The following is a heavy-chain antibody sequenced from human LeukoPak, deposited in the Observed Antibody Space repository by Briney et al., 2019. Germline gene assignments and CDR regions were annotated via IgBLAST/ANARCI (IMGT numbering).Heavy chain of an antibody. Sequence: PGGSLRLSCAASGFTFSSYSMNWVRQAPGKGLEWVSSISSSSSSYIYYADSVKGRFTISRDNAKNSLYLQMNSLRAEDTAVYYCARDQASGSYDAFDVWGQGTMVTVSS. J-gene: IGHJ3*01. CDR1: GFTFSSYS. V-gene: IGHV3-21*01. CDR3: ARDQASGSYDAFDV. D-gene: IGHD1-26*01. CDR2: ISSSSSSYI.